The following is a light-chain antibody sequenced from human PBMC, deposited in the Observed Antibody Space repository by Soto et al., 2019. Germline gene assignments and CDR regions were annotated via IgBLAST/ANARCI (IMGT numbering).Light chain of an antibody. CDR2: EAA. CDR1: QSVGRY. V-gene: IGKV3-11*01. CDR3: QQHSNWPPF. Sequence: EIVLTQSPATLSLSLGERATLSCRASQSVGRYLAWYHQKPGQAPRLLIYEAANRATGIPARFSGSGSGTDFTLNISSLEPEDFAVYYCQQHSNWPPFFGPGTKVDIK. J-gene: IGKJ3*01.